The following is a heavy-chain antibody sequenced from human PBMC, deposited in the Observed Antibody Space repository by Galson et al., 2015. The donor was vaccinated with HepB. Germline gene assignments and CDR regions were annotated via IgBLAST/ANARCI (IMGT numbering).Heavy chain of an antibody. CDR1: GYTFTSYA. Sequence: SVKVSCKASGYTFTSYAMNWVRQAPGQGLEWMGWINTNTGNPTYAQGFTGRFVFSLDTSVSTAYLQISSLKAEDTAVYYCAREGGRTMVQERDAFDIWGQGTMVTVSS. CDR3: AREGGRTMVQERDAFDI. V-gene: IGHV7-4-1*02. J-gene: IGHJ3*02. CDR2: INTNTGNP. D-gene: IGHD3-10*01.